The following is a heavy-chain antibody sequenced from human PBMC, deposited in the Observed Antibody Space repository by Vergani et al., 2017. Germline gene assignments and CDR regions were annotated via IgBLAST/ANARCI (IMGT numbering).Heavy chain of an antibody. D-gene: IGHD3-22*01. CDR1: GYTFTRYA. CDR2: INTNTGNP. V-gene: IGHV7-4-1*02. CDR3: ARTRHPDRPYYYDSSGYYLDY. J-gene: IGHJ4*02. Sequence: QVQLVQSGSELKKPGASVKVSCKASGYTFTRYAMNWVRQAPGQGLEWMGWINTNTGNPTYAQGFTGRFVFSLDTSVSTAYLQISSLKAEDTAVYYCARTRHPDRPYYYDSSGYYLDYWGQGTLVTVSS.